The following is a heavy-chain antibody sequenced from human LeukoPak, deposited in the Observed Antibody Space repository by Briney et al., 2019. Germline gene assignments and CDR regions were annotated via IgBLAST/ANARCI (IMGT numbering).Heavy chain of an antibody. V-gene: IGHV3-30*18. Sequence: GGSLRLSCAASGFTFSSYGMHWVRQAPGKGLEWVAVISYDGSNKYYADSVKGRFTISRDNSKNMLYLQMNSLRAEDTAVYYCAKGGVSRGCDYWGQGTLVTVSS. CDR1: GFTFSSYG. CDR3: AKGGVSRGCDY. CDR2: ISYDGSNK. D-gene: IGHD6-25*01. J-gene: IGHJ4*02.